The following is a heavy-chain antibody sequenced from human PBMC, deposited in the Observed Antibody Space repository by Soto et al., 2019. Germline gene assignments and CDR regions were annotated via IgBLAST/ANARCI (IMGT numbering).Heavy chain of an antibody. Sequence: GSLRLSCAASGFTFSSYGMHWVRQAPGKGLEWVAVISYDGSNKYYADSVKGRFTISRDNSKNTLYLQLNSLRAEDTAVYYCAKDRLGYSYGYGIVYYYYGMDVWGQGTTVTV. CDR3: AKDRLGYSYGYGIVYYYYGMDV. CDR2: ISYDGSNK. J-gene: IGHJ6*02. D-gene: IGHD5-18*01. CDR1: GFTFSSYG. V-gene: IGHV3-30*18.